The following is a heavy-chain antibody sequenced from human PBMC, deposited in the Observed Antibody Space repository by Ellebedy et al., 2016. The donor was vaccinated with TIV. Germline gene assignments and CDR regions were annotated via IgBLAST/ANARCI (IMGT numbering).Heavy chain of an antibody. J-gene: IGHJ3*02. V-gene: IGHV4-59*01. Sequence: QGRVTISVDTSKNQFSLKLSSVTAADTAVYYCARSYKRPARDAFDIWGQGTMVTVSS. D-gene: IGHD1-14*01. CDR3: ARSYKRPARDAFDI.